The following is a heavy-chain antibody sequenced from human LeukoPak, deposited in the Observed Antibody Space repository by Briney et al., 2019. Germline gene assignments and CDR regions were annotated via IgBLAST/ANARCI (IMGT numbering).Heavy chain of an antibody. CDR2: INHSGST. CDR1: GGSFSGYY. D-gene: IGHD2-2*01. J-gene: IGHJ4*02. Sequence: PSETLSLTCAVYGGSFSGYYWSWIRQPPGKGLEWIGEINHSGSTNYNPSLKSRVTISVDTSKNQFSLKLSSVTAADTAVYYCARPHRYCSSTSCLSYFDYWGQGTLVTVSS. CDR3: ARPHRYCSSTSCLSYFDY. V-gene: IGHV4-34*01.